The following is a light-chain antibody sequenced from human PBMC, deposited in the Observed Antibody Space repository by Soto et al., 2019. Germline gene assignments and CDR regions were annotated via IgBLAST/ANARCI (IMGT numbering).Light chain of an antibody. J-gene: IGKJ5*01. Sequence: AIQVTQSPSSLSASVGDRVTMTCRASQDIRGALAWYQQKSGKPPNLLIYDVSTLEGGVPSRFSGSGSGTEFTLTIRSLQPEDFEPYYCQQFTSYPITFGHGTRLEIQ. CDR1: QDIRGA. CDR2: DVS. CDR3: QQFTSYPIT. V-gene: IGKV1-13*02.